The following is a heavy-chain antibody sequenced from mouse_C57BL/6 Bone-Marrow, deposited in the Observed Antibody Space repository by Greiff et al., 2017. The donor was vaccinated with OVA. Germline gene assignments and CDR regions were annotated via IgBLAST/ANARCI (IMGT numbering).Heavy chain of an antibody. CDR3: ARSYSNHRYYAMDY. V-gene: IGHV1-26*01. J-gene: IGHJ4*01. CDR2: INPNNGGT. D-gene: IGHD2-5*01. CDR1: GYTFTDYY. Sequence: VQLQQSGPELVKPGASVKISCKASGYTFTDYYMNWVKQSHGKSLEWIGDINPNNGGTSYNQKFKGKATLTVDKSSSTAYMELRSPTSEDSAVYYCARSYSNHRYYAMDYWGQGTSVTVSS.